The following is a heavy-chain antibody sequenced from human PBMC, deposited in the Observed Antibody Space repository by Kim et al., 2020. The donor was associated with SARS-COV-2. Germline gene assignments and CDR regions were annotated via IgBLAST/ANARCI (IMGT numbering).Heavy chain of an antibody. V-gene: IGHV5-10-1*01. CDR3: ARHLIRYSSGWDPKLEFDY. CDR1: GYSFTSYW. J-gene: IGHJ4*02. D-gene: IGHD6-19*01. CDR2: IDPSDSYT. Sequence: GESLKISCKGSGYSFTSYWISWVRQMPGKGLEWMGRIDPSDSYTNYSPSFQGHVTISADKSISTAYLQWSSLKASDTAMYYCARHLIRYSSGWDPKLEFDYWGQGTLVTVSS.